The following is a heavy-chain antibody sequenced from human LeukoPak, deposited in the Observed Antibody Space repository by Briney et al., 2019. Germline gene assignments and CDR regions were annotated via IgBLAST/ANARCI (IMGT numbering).Heavy chain of an antibody. D-gene: IGHD3-10*01. Sequence: PGGSPRLPCAASGFTFSSYWMSWVLQAPGKGLEWVANIKQDGSEKYYVDSMKGRFTISRDNAKKSLYLQMNSLRAEDTAVYYCARGDYYGSGSSFIDAFDIWGQGTMVTVSS. CDR1: GFTFSSYW. V-gene: IGHV3-7*04. CDR3: ARGDYYGSGSSFIDAFDI. CDR2: IKQDGSEK. J-gene: IGHJ3*02.